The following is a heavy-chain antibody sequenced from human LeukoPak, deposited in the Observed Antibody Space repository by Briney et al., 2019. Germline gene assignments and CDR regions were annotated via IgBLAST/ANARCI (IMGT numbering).Heavy chain of an antibody. CDR2: IKSKTDGGTT. D-gene: IGHD3-16*01. CDR1: GFTFSSYG. J-gene: IGHJ4*02. Sequence: RSGGSLRLSCAASGFTFSSYGMHWVHQAPGKGLEWVGRIKSKTDGGTTDYAAPVKGRFTISRDDSKNTLYLQMNSLKTEDTAVYYCTTEDYVWGSPEGDWGQGTLVTVSS. CDR3: TTEDYVWGSPEGD. V-gene: IGHV3-15*01.